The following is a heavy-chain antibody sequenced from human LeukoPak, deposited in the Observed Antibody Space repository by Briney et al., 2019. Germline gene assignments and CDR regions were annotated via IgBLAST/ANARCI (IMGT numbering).Heavy chain of an antibody. CDR3: AREGRYFDTHGAFDI. J-gene: IGHJ3*02. D-gene: IGHD3-9*01. CDR1: GFTFSSYS. Sequence: GGSLRLSCAASGFTFSSYSMNWVRQAPGKGLEWVSSISSSSSYIYYADSVKGRFTISRDNAKNSLYLQMNSLRAEDTAVYYCAREGRYFDTHGAFDIWGQGTMVTVSS. CDR2: ISSSSSYI. V-gene: IGHV3-21*01.